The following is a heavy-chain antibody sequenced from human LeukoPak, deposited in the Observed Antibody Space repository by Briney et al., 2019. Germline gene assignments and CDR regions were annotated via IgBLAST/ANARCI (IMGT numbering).Heavy chain of an antibody. V-gene: IGHV3-48*03. D-gene: IGHD3-22*01. CDR3: ARDPRGPTGYDSSGRDSFDY. J-gene: IGHJ4*02. CDR2: ISSSGSTI. Sequence: GGSLRLSCAASGFTFSSYEMNWVRQAPGKGLEWVSYISSSGSTIYYADSVKGRFTISRDNAKNSLYLQMNSLRAEDTAVYFCARDPRGPTGYDSSGRDSFDYWGQGTLVTVSS. CDR1: GFTFSSYE.